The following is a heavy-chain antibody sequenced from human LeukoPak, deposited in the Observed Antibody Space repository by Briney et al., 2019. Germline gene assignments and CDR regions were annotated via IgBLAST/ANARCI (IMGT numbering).Heavy chain of an antibody. CDR1: GYTSTTYA. CDR3: ARERTFDY. J-gene: IGHJ4*02. V-gene: IGHV7-4-1*02. Sequence: ASVKVSCKASGYTSTTYALNWVRQAPGQGLEWMGWINTNTGKPTYAQGFTGRFVFSLDTSVSTAFLQITSLKADDTAVYYCARERTFDYWGQGTLVTVSS. CDR2: INTNTGKP.